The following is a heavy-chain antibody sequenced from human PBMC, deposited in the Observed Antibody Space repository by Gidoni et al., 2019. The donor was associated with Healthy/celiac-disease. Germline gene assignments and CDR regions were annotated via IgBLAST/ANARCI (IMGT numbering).Heavy chain of an antibody. CDR1: GFTFSSYS. Sequence: EVQLVESGGGLVQPGGSLRLSCAASGFTFSSYSMNWVRQAPGKGLEWVSYISSSSSTIYYADSVKGRFTISRDNAKNSLYLQMNSLRAEDTAVYYCASIGVGAPHGAFDIWGQGTMVTVSS. V-gene: IGHV3-48*01. CDR2: ISSSSSTI. D-gene: IGHD1-26*01. CDR3: ASIGVGAPHGAFDI. J-gene: IGHJ3*02.